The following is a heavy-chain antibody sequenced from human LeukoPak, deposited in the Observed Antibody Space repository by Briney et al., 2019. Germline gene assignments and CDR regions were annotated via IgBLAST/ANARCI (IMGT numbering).Heavy chain of an antibody. J-gene: IGHJ4*02. CDR3: ARDIYSYDPRGFDY. CDR1: GFTFSSYG. CDR2: ISYDGSNK. Sequence: PGGSLRLSCAASGFTFSSYGMHWVRQAPGKGLEWVAVISYDGSNKYYADSVKGRFTISRDKAKNSLYLQMNSLRAEDTAVYYCARDIYSYDPRGFDYWGQGTLVTVSS. D-gene: IGHD5-18*01. V-gene: IGHV3-30*03.